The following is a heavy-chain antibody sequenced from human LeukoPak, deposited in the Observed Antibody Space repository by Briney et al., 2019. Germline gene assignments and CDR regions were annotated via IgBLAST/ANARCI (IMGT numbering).Heavy chain of an antibody. D-gene: IGHD2-2*01. J-gene: IGHJ5*02. CDR1: GYTFINYG. Sequence: ASVKVSCKASGYTFINYGISWVRQAPGQGLEWMGWISADNGNTNYAQKLQGRVTMTTDTSTNTAYMELRRLRSDDTAVYYCARDLRGYCSGTSCYRSLFDPWGAGTLVTVSS. CDR2: ISADNGNT. V-gene: IGHV1-18*01. CDR3: ARDLRGYCSGTSCYRSLFDP.